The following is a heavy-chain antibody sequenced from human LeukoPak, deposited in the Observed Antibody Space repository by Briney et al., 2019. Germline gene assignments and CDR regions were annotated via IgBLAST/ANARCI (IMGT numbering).Heavy chain of an antibody. CDR2: ISYDGSNK. D-gene: IGHD5-18*01. Sequence: GGSLRLSCAASGFTFSSYAMHWVRQAPGKGLEWVAVISYDGSNKYYADFVKGRFTISRDNSKNTLYLQMNSLRAEDTAVYYCARDYGYSYYPYFDYWGQGTLVTVSS. CDR1: GFTFSSYA. V-gene: IGHV3-30-3*01. CDR3: ARDYGYSYYPYFDY. J-gene: IGHJ4*02.